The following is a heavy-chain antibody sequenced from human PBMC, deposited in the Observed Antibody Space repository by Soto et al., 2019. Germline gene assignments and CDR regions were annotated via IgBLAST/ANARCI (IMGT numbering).Heavy chain of an antibody. CDR2: IYSGGST. CDR3: ARMGVVYDSSGYYFDY. J-gene: IGHJ4*02. CDR1: GFTVSSNY. D-gene: IGHD3-22*01. V-gene: IGHV3-53*02. Sequence: EVQLVETGGGLIQPGGSLRLSCAASGFTVSSNYMSWVRQAPGKGLEWVSVIYSGGSTYYADSVKGRFTISRDNSKNTLYLQMNSLRAEDTAVYYCARMGVVYDSSGYYFDYWGQGTLFTVSS.